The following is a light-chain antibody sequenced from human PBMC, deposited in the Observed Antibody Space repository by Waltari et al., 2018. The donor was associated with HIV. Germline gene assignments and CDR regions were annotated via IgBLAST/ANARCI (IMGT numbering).Light chain of an antibody. Sequence: ILSVSPGERVTLSCRASQSVGSNLAWYQQKLGQAPRLLIYDAATRAAEIPVRFSGSGSGTEFTLTIDSLQSEDFATYYCQQYNIRPRGNTFGQGTKLQIK. J-gene: IGKJ2*01. V-gene: IGKV3-15*01. CDR3: QQYNIRPRGNT. CDR2: DAA. CDR1: QSVGSN.